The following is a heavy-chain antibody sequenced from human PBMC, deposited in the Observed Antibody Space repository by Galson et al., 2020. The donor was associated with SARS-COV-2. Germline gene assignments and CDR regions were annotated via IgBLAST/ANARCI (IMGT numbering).Heavy chain of an antibody. CDR1: GFTFGRYT. CDR3: AKDQNPDGIWTIDF. V-gene: IGHV3-23*01. J-gene: IGHJ4*02. Sequence: GESLKISCAASGFTFGRYTMSWVRRAPGKGLEWVSGTYGGGGDVFYADSVKGRFTISRDNSNNMVYLQMNGLKVEDTALYYCAKDQNPDGIWTIDFWGLGTLVTVSS. D-gene: IGHD1-1*01. CDR2: TYGGGGDV.